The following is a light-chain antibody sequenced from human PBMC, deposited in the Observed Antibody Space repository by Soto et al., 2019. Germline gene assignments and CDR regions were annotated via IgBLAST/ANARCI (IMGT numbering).Light chain of an antibody. CDR3: QQYENFSP. J-gene: IGKJ4*02. V-gene: IGKV1-5*03. CDR2: KTS. CDR1: QTISGL. Sequence: DIQMTQSPSTLSASVGDRVTITCRASQTISGLLDWYQQKPGKAPKLLIYKTSSLQSGVPSRFIGRGSGTEFTLTISSLQPDDFATYYCQQYENFSPFGGGTKVEIK.